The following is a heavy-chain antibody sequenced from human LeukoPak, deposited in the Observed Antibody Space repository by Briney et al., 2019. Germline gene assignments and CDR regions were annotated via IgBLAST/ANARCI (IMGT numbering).Heavy chain of an antibody. V-gene: IGHV3-23*01. Sequence: GGSLRLSCAASGFTFSHYAMSWVRQAPGKGLARVSGISGSGSDTFYADSVKGRFTISRDNSKNTLYLQMSSLRAEDTAVYYCANVIIVAAGYEYFQHWGQGTLVSVSS. CDR1: GFTFSHYA. CDR2: ISGSGSDT. CDR3: ANVIIVAAGYEYFQH. J-gene: IGHJ1*01. D-gene: IGHD6-13*01.